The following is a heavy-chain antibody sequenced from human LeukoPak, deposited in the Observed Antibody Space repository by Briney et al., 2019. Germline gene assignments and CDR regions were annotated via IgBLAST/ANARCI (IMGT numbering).Heavy chain of an antibody. V-gene: IGHV3-23*01. Sequence: GGSLRLSCVVSGISLSNYAMTWVRQAPGKGLEWVSYISERGGSTTYADSVKGRFTISRDTSLNTLYLQMNSLRAEDTAVYHCATGNYYDSRGYYTFGHWGQGTLVTVSS. D-gene: IGHD3-22*01. CDR2: ISERGGST. J-gene: IGHJ1*01. CDR1: GISLSNYA. CDR3: ATGNYYDSRGYYTFGH.